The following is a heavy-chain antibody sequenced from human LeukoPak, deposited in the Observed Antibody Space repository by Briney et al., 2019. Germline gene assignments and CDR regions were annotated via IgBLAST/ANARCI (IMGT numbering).Heavy chain of an antibody. CDR2: IYYSGTT. Sequence: SETLSLTCTVSGGSISSYYWSWVRQPPGKGLEWIGYIYYSGTTNYNPSLKSRVTISVDTSKNQFSLKLSSMTAADTAVYYCARNPRSGYFPHYHYYGMDVWGQGTTVTVSS. CDR1: GGSISSYY. CDR3: ARNPRSGYFPHYHYYGMDV. V-gene: IGHV4-59*01. J-gene: IGHJ6*02. D-gene: IGHD3-3*01.